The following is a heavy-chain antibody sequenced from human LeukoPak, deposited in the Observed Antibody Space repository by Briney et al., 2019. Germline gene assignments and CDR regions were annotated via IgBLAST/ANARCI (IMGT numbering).Heavy chain of an antibody. CDR1: GYTFTSYG. D-gene: IGHD2-2*02. Sequence: PGASVKVSCKASGYTFTSYGISWVRQAPGQGLEWMGWINPNSGGTNYAQKFQGRVTMTRDTSISTAYMELSRLRSDDTAVYYCARDPDIVVVPAAIGYFDYWGQGTLVTVSS. CDR2: INPNSGGT. J-gene: IGHJ4*02. CDR3: ARDPDIVVVPAAIGYFDY. V-gene: IGHV1-2*02.